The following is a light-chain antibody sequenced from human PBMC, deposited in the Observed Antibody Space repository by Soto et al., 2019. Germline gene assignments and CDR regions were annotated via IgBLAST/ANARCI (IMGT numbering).Light chain of an antibody. V-gene: IGKV3D-20*02. J-gene: IGKJ1*01. Sequence: VLTQSPGTLSLSPGERATLSCRASQTLSSRHLAWYQQKPGQAPRLLIYGSSSRATGIPARFSGSGSGTDFTLTISSLEPEDFAVYYCHQRSSWPWTFGQGTKVDIK. CDR1: QTLSSRH. CDR2: GSS. CDR3: HQRSSWPWT.